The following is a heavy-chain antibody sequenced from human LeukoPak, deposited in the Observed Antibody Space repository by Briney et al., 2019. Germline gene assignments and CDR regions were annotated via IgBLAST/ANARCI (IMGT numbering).Heavy chain of an antibody. CDR1: GYTFTGYY. J-gene: IGHJ4*02. D-gene: IGHD6-13*01. Sequence: GASVKVSCKASGYTFTGYYMHWVRQAPGQGLEWMGWINPNSGGTNYAQKFQGRVTMTRDTSISTAYMELSRLRSDDTAVYYCASPSSSWYNPDYYFDYWGQGTLVTVSS. CDR3: ASPSSSWYNPDYYFDY. V-gene: IGHV1-2*02. CDR2: INPNSGGT.